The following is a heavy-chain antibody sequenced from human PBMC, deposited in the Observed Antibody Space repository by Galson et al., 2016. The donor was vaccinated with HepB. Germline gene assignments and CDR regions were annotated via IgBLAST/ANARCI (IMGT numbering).Heavy chain of an antibody. CDR1: GFSFSSYA. V-gene: IGHV3-23*01. J-gene: IGHJ4*02. Sequence: SLRLSCAASGFSFSSYAMSWVRQAPGKGLEWVSTITGRGTSTSYADSVEGRFTISRDNSKSTLYLQMNSLKTEDTAVYYCSSRDFTHYGVDYWGLGTLVIVSS. D-gene: IGHD3-16*01. CDR2: ITGRGTST. CDR3: SSRDFTHYGVDY.